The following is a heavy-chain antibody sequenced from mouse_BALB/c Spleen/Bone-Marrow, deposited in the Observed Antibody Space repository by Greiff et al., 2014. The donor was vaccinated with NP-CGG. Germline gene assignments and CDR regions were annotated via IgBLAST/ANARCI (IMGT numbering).Heavy chain of an antibody. CDR1: GYSFTDYN. J-gene: IGHJ4*01. CDR2: IDPYNGGT. D-gene: IGHD3-1*01. CDR3: ASYHSSGYAMDY. V-gene: IGHV1S135*01. Sequence: VQLKESGPELVKPGAPVKVSCKASGYSFTDYNMYWVKQSHGKSLEWIGYIDPYNGGTSYNQKFKGKAALTVDKSSSTAFMHLNSLTSEDSAVYYCASYHSSGYAMDYWGQGTSVTVSS.